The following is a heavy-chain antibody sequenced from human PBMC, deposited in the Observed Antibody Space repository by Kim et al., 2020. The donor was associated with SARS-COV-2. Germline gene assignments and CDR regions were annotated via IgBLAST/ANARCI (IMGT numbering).Heavy chain of an antibody. D-gene: IGHD4-17*01. CDR3: ARCYGDYEEFDY. V-gene: IGHV1-2*02. Sequence: NYAQKFQGRVTMTRDTSISTAYMELSRLRSDDTAVYYCARCYGDYEEFDYWGQGTLVTVSS. J-gene: IGHJ4*02.